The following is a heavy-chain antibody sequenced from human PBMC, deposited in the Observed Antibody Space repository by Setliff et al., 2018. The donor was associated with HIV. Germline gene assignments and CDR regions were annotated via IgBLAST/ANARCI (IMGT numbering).Heavy chain of an antibody. V-gene: IGHV4-59*01. Sequence: SETLSLTCTVSGAPIDRFFWGWIRQPPGMGLEWIGNVYFSGEATYNPSLKTRVTISIQTSRSQFSLTLRSVTAADTATYYCARDLASSYFDFWGQGALVTVSS. D-gene: IGHD3-16*01. CDR2: VYFSGEA. CDR3: ARDLASSYFDF. J-gene: IGHJ4*02. CDR1: GAPIDRFF.